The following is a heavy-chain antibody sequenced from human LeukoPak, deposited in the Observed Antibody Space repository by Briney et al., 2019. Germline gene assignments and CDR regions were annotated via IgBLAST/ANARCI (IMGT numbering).Heavy chain of an antibody. J-gene: IGHJ5*02. CDR3: APRNNWNSEWGP. D-gene: IGHD1-7*01. CDR2: FDPEGGET. Sequence: RASVKVSCEVSGYTLTELSMHWVRQAPGRGLEWMGGFDPEGGETIYAQKFQGRVTMTEDTSTDTAYMELSSLRSEDTAVYYCAPRNNWNSEWGPWGQGTLVTVSS. V-gene: IGHV1-24*01. CDR1: GYTLTELS.